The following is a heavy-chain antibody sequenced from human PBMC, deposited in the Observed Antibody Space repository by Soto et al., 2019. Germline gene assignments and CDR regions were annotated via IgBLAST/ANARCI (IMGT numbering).Heavy chain of an antibody. CDR2: IYYSRGT. D-gene: IGHD6-13*01. V-gene: IGHV4-61*08. CDR3: ARGYYTSWYWFDR. J-gene: IGHJ2*01. Sequence: QVQLQESGPGLVKPSETLSLTCTVSVSGGSVSTGVHYWSWIRQPPGKGLEWIGYIYYSRGTNYNPSLKSRVTISVDTSKNQFSLKLTSVTAADPAVYYCARGYYTSWYWFDRWGRGTLVTVSS. CDR1: GGSVSTGVHY.